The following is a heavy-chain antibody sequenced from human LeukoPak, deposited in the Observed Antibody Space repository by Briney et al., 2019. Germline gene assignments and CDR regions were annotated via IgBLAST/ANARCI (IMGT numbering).Heavy chain of an antibody. CDR2: IYYSGST. J-gene: IGHJ4*02. V-gene: IGHV4-59*12. D-gene: IGHD3-16*02. CDR1: GGSISSYY. Sequence: PSETLSLTCTVSGGSISSYYWSWIRQPPGKGLEWIGYIYYSGSTNYNPSLKSRVTISVDTSKNQFSLKLISLTAADTAVYYCARIYPALFDNWGQGTLVTVSS. CDR3: ARIYPALFDN.